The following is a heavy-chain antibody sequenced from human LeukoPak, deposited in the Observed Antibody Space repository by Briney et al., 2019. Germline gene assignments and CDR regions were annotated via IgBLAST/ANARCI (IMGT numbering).Heavy chain of an antibody. CDR3: ARSGDGYNKYFQH. Sequence: GESLKISCKGSGYSFTSYWIGWVRQMPGKGLEWMGIIYPGDSDTRYSLPFQGQVTISADKSISTAYLQWSSLKASDTAMYYCARSGDGYNKYFQHWGQGTLVTVSS. CDR1: GYSFTSYW. D-gene: IGHD5-24*01. CDR2: IYPGDSDT. V-gene: IGHV5-51*01. J-gene: IGHJ1*01.